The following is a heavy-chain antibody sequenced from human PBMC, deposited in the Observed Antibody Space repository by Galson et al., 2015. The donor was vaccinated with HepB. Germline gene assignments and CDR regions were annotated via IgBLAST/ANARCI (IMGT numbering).Heavy chain of an antibody. V-gene: IGHV1-2*02. J-gene: IGHJ4*02. CDR3: ARGPHPRITGTTFLGY. D-gene: IGHD1-7*01. Sequence: SVKVSCKASGYTFTGYYMHWVRQAPGQGLEWMGWINPNSGGTNYAQKFQGRVTMTRDTSISTAYMELSRLRSDDTAVYYCARGPHPRITGTTFLGYWGQGTLVTVSS. CDR1: GYTFTGYY. CDR2: INPNSGGT.